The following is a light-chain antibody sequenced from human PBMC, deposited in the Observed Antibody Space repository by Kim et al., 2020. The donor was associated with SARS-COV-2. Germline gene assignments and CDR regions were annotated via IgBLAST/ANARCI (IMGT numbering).Light chain of an antibody. CDR1: QSVASSY. CDR3: QQYGTSPVT. J-gene: IGKJ4*01. CDR2: GAS. V-gene: IGKV3-20*01. Sequence: EIVLTQSPGTLSLSPGERATFSCRASQSVASSYLAWYQQRPGQAPRLLIYGASSRATDIPDRFSGSGSGTDFTLTITRLEPEDFAVYYCQQYGTSPVTFGGGTKVDIK.